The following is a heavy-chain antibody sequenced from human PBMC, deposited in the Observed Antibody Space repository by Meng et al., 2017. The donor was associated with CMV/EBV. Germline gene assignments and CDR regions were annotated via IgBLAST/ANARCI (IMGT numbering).Heavy chain of an antibody. CDR3: ARYSGDYFYFDY. D-gene: IGHD4-17*01. J-gene: IGHJ4*02. V-gene: IGHV4-38-2*02. Sequence: GSLRLSCIVSGYSISSGYYWTWVRQPPGKELEWIATINHRESTYYNPSLKSRVTISVDTSKNQFSLKLSSVTAADTALYYCARYSGDYFYFDYWGQGTLVTAPQ. CDR1: GYSISSGYY. CDR2: INHREST.